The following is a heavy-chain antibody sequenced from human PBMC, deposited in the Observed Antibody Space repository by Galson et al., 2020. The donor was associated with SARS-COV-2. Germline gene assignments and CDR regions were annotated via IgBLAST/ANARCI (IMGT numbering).Heavy chain of an antibody. V-gene: IGHV4-4*02. CDR2: IYHSGST. CDR3: ARDSQDSGAWPGEYWYFDL. Sequence: SETLSLTCAVSGGSISSSNWWSWVRQPPGKGLEWIGEIYHSGSTNYNPSLKSRVTISVDKSKNQFSLKLSSVTAADTAVHYCARDSQDSGAWPGEYWYFDLCGRGTLFTVSS. D-gene: IGHD1-26*01. J-gene: IGHJ2*01. CDR1: GGSISSSNW.